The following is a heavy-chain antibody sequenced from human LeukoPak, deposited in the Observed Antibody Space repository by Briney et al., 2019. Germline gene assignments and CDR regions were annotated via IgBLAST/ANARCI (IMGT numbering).Heavy chain of an antibody. CDR1: GYIFTNYW. CDR2: IYPADSDT. V-gene: IGHV5-51*01. J-gene: IGHJ4*02. CDR3: ARHLNPRDAYKPFDY. Sequence: GESLKISCQVSGYIFTNYWIGWVRQMPGKGLESMGIIYPADSDTTYSPSFQGQVTISADKSISTAYLQWSSLKASDTAMYYCARHLNPRDAYKPFDYWGQGTLVTVSS. D-gene: IGHD5-24*01.